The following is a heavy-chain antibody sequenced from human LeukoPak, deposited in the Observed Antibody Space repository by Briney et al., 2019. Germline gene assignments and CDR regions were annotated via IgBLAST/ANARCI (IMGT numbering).Heavy chain of an antibody. CDR1: GFTFSTYS. CDR3: ARDRYGGYDFDY. D-gene: IGHD5-12*01. J-gene: IGHJ4*02. Sequence: PGGSLRLSCAASGFTFSTYSMNWVRPAPGKGPEGVSYISSSSTIYYADSVKGRFTISRDNAKNSLYLQMNSLRDEDTAVYYCARDRYGGYDFDYWGQGTLVTVSS. V-gene: IGHV3-48*02. CDR2: ISSSSTI.